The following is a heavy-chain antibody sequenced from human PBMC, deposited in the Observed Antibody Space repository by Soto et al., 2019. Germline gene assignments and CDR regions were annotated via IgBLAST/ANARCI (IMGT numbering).Heavy chain of an antibody. CDR1: GYTFTSYY. D-gene: IGHD2-15*01. V-gene: IGHV1-46*03. CDR3: ARGYWTGGTCYAFDV. J-gene: IGHJ3*01. Sequence: ASVKVSCKASGYTFTSYYMHWVRQAPGQGLEWMGIINPSAGSTSYAQKFQGRVTMTRDTSTSTVYMELSSLRSEDTAAYYCARGYWTGGTCYAFDVWGQGTMVTVSS. CDR2: INPSAGST.